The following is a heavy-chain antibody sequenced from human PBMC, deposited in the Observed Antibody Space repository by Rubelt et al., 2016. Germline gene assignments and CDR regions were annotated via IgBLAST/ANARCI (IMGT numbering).Heavy chain of an antibody. V-gene: IGHV3-74*01. CDR3: ARDGFYDSSGYYHIF. J-gene: IGHJ4*02. CDR2: IDSDGGST. CDR1: GFTLSSYW. Sequence: EVQLVESGGGLVQPGGSLRLSCAASGFTLSSYWMHWVRQAPGKGLVWVSRIDSDGGSTTYADSVKGRFTISRDNAKNTLYLQMNSLRGEDTAVDYCARDGFYDSSGYYHIFWGQGTLVTVSS. D-gene: IGHD3-22*01.